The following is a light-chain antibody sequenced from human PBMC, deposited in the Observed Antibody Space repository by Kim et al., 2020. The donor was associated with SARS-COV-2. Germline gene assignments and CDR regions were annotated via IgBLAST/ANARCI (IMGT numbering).Light chain of an antibody. CDR1: HNVGIS. CDR2: DAA. V-gene: IGKV3-11*01. J-gene: IGKJ4*01. Sequence: PEETATPSGADTHNVGISIAWDQHTPGQATRLLIYDAAIRAAGIPDRFSGSGSGTDFTLTNGSLAPEDFAVYYCQQRGNWPPALTFGGGTKVDIK. CDR3: QQRGNWPPALT.